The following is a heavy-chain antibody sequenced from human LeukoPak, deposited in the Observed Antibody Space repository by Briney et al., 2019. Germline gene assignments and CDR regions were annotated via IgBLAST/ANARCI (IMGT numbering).Heavy chain of an antibody. CDR3: ARLSYYYDSSESDI. CDR1: GGSLSSYY. CDR2: IYYSGST. J-gene: IGHJ3*02. V-gene: IGHV4-59*08. D-gene: IGHD3-22*01. Sequence: PSETLSLTCTVSGGSLSSYYCSWIRQPPGKGLEWTGYIYYSGSTKYNPSLNNRVTISVDTSKNQVSLNLTSVTAADTAVYYCARLSYYYDSSESDIWGRGTTVTVSS.